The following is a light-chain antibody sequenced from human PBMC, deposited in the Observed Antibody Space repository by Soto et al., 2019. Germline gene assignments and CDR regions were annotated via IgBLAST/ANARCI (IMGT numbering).Light chain of an antibody. Sequence: DIVMTQTALSLPVTPGEPSSISCSSSQSLLDSADGNTYLDWYVQKPGQSPQLLIYLGSNRASGVPDRFSGSGSGTDFTLKISRVEAEDVGVYYCMQALQTPITFGQGTRLETK. CDR3: MQALQTPIT. J-gene: IGKJ5*01. CDR1: QSLLDSADGNTY. CDR2: LGS. V-gene: IGKV2-28*01.